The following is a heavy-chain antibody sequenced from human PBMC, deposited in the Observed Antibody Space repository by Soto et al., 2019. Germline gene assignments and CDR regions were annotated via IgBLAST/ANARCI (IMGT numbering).Heavy chain of an antibody. CDR1: GFTFSSYA. J-gene: IGHJ4*02. D-gene: IGHD2-15*01. CDR2: ISGSGGST. V-gene: IGHV3-23*01. Sequence: GGSLRLSCAASGFTFSSYAMSWVRQAPGKGLEWVSAISGSGGSTYYADSVKGRFTISRDNSKNTLYLQMNSLRAEDTAVYYCAKDYCSGGSCYEGRFDYWGQGTLVTVSS. CDR3: AKDYCSGGSCYEGRFDY.